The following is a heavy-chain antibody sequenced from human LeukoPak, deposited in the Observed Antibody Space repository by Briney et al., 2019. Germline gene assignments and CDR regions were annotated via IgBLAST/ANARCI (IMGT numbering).Heavy chain of an antibody. D-gene: IGHD6-6*01. CDR2: IRYDGSNK. V-gene: IGHV3-30*02. J-gene: IGHJ3*02. Sequence: PGGSLRLSCAASEFTFNTYAMHWVRQAPGKGLEWVAFIRYDGSNKYYADSVKGRFTISRDNSKNTLYLQMNSLRAEDTAVYYCAKFDHRVAARPGDPDDAFDIWGQGTMVTVSS. CDR3: AKFDHRVAARPGDPDDAFDI. CDR1: EFTFNTYA.